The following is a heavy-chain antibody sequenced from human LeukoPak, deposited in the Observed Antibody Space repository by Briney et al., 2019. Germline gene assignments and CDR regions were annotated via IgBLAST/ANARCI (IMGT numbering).Heavy chain of an antibody. CDR2: IFYSGST. CDR1: SGSISTSNYY. J-gene: IGHJ5*02. D-gene: IGHD2-21*01. Sequence: PSETLSLTCTVSSGSISTSNYYWGWVRQPPGKALEWIGNIFYSGSTYYSPSLKSRVTISLDTSRNQFSLKLNSVTAADTAVYYCARVAFVVPPQNWFDPWGQGTLVTVSS. CDR3: ARVAFVVPPQNWFDP. V-gene: IGHV4-39*07.